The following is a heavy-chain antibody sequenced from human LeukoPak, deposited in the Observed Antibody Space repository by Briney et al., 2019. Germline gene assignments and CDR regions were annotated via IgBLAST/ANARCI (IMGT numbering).Heavy chain of an antibody. CDR1: GFTFSSYA. CDR2: ISGSGGST. Sequence: GGSLRLSCAASGFTFSSYAMSWVRQAPGKGLEWVSAISGSGGSTYYADSVKGRFTISRDNSKNTLYLQMNSLRAEDTAVYYCAKDLRVYGDPEWEFDYWGQGTLVTVSS. J-gene: IGHJ4*02. CDR3: AKDLRVYGDPEWEFDY. D-gene: IGHD4-17*01. V-gene: IGHV3-23*01.